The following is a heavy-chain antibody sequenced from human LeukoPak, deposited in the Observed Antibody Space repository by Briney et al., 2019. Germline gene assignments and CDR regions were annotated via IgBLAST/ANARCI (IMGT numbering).Heavy chain of an antibody. CDR3: ATTVYGSFDY. CDR1: GYTFTSYG. J-gene: IGHJ4*02. Sequence: ASVKVSCKASGYTFTSYGISWVRQAPGQGLEWMGWISAYNGNTNYAQKLQGRVTMTEDTSTDTAYMELSSLRSEDTAAYYCATTVYGSFDYWGQGTLVTVSS. D-gene: IGHD3-10*01. CDR2: ISAYNGNT. V-gene: IGHV1-18*01.